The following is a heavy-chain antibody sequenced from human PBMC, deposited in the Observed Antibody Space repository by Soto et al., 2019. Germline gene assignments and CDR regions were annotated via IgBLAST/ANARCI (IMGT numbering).Heavy chain of an antibody. J-gene: IGHJ4*02. Sequence: SGPTLVNPTQTLTLTCTFSGFSLSTSGMCVSWIRQPPGKALEWLALIDWDDDKYYSTSLKTRLTISKDTSKNQVVLTMTNMDPVDTATYYCARKYYDILTGYPAIDYWGQGTLVTVSS. CDR3: ARKYYDILTGYPAIDY. CDR2: IDWDDDK. D-gene: IGHD3-9*01. V-gene: IGHV2-70*01. CDR1: GFSLSTSGMC.